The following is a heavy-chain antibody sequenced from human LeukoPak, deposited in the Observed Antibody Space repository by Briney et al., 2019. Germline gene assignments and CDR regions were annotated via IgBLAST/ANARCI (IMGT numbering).Heavy chain of an antibody. D-gene: IGHD3-16*01. J-gene: IGHJ3*02. CDR2: IYYSGST. V-gene: IGHV4-59*01. CDR1: GGSISSYY. Sequence: PSETLSLTCTVSGGSISSYYWSWIRQPPGKGLEWIGYIYYSGSTNYNPSLKSRVTISVDTSKNQFSLKLSSVTAADTAVYYCARDMTRPSIAFDIWGQGTMVTVSS. CDR3: ARDMTRPSIAFDI.